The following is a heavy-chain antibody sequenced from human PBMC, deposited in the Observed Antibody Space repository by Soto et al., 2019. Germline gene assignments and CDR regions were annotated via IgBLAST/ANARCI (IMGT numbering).Heavy chain of an antibody. CDR1: GGSISSGGYY. CDR3: ARVKTGSSSWYFDY. D-gene: IGHD6-13*01. Sequence: QVQLQESGPGLVKPSQTLSLTCTVSGGSISSGGYYWSWIRQHPGKGLEWIGYIYYSGSTYYNPSLKSRVTLSVDTSKNQFSLKLSSVTAADTAVYYCARVKTGSSSWYFDYSGQGTLVTVSS. V-gene: IGHV4-31*03. CDR2: IYYSGST. J-gene: IGHJ4*02.